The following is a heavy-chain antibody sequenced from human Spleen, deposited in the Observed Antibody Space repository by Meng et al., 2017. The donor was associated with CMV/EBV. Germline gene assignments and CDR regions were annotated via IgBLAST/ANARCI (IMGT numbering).Heavy chain of an antibody. V-gene: IGHV6-1*01. J-gene: IGHJ6*02. D-gene: IGHD2-2*01. CDR2: TYYRSKWYN. Sequence: SQTLSLTCAISGDSVSSNSAAWNWIRQSPSRGLEWLGRTYYRSKWYNDYAVSVKSRITINPDTSKNQFSLQLNSVTPEDTAVYYCARFLGYCSSTSCLYYYGMDVWGQGTTVTVSS. CDR3: ARFLGYCSSTSCLYYYGMDV. CDR1: GDSVSSNSAA.